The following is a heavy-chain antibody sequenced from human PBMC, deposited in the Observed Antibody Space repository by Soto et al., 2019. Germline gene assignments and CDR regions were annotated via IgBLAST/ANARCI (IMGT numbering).Heavy chain of an antibody. D-gene: IGHD6-13*01. Sequence: QVQLVQSGAEVKKPGSSVKVSCKASGGTFSTYTIIWVRQAPGQGLEWIGRILPMLDITNSAQRFQGRVTXXAXXSTSTAYLELSSLRSEDTAVYYCTLGSWSAETFDIWGRGTMVTVSS. CDR2: ILPMLDIT. CDR1: GGTFSTYT. J-gene: IGHJ3*02. V-gene: IGHV1-69*02. CDR3: TLGSWSAETFDI.